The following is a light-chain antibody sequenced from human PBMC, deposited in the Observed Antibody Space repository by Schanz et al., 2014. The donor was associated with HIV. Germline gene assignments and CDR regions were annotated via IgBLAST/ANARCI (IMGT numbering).Light chain of an antibody. CDR2: DNT. J-gene: IGLJ3*02. V-gene: IGLV1-40*01. CDR3: QSFDSSLNGVV. CDR1: SSNIGADYD. Sequence: QSVLTQPPSVSGAPGQRVTISCTGSSSNIGADYDVHWYQLLPGTAPKLLIFDNTHRPSGVPARFSGSKSGSSASLAISGXXXXDEADYFCQSFDSSLNGVVFGGGTKLTVL.